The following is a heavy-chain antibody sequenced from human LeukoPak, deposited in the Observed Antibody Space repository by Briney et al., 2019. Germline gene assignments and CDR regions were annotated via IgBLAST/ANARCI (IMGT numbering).Heavy chain of an antibody. CDR1: GFTVSSNY. CDR2: IYSGGST. D-gene: IGHD3-10*01. CDR3: AKDRPGTMVRGVMED. Sequence: GGSLRLSCAASGFTVSSNYMSWVRQAPGKGLEWVSVIYSGGSTYYADSVKGRFTISRDNSKNTLYLQMNSLRAEDTAVYYCAKDRPGTMVRGVMEDWGQGTMVTVSS. V-gene: IGHV3-53*05. J-gene: IGHJ3*01.